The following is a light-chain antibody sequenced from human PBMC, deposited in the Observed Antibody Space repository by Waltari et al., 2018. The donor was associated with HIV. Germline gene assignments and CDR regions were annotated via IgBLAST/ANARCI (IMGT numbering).Light chain of an antibody. CDR3: QQYNSFTWT. V-gene: IGKV1-5*03. CDR1: QTISSW. CDR2: KAS. Sequence: DIQITPSPSTLSATAVARVPITCRASQTISSWLAWYQQKPGKAPKLLIYKASTLESGVPSRFSGSGSGTEFTLTISSLQPDDFATYYCQQYNSFTWTFGQGTKVEIK. J-gene: IGKJ1*01.